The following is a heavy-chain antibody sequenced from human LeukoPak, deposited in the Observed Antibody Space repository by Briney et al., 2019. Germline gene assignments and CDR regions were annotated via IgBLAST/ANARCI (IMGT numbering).Heavy chain of an antibody. V-gene: IGHV1-18*01. CDR1: GYTFLNYG. CDR3: ARDCSGSSCYWIH. D-gene: IGHD2-15*01. CDR2: ISAYSGNT. J-gene: IGHJ4*02. Sequence: GASVKVSCKASGYTFLNYGIHWVRQAPGQGLEWMGWISAYSGNTIYAQNFQGRVTMTTDTSTMTVYMELRSLRSDDTAVYYCARDCSGSSCYWIHWGQGTLVTVSS.